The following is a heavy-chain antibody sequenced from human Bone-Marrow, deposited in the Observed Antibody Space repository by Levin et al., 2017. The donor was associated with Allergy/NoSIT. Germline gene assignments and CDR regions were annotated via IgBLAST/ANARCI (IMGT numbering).Heavy chain of an antibody. CDR1: GGSISSSNW. V-gene: IGHV4/OR15-8*01. CDR2: IFHSGSP. J-gene: IGHJ6*02. D-gene: IGHD6-13*01. CDR3: ARLITAAGQPYGMDV. Sequence: PSETLSLTCVVSGGSISSSNWWNWVRQPPGKGLEWIGEIFHSGSPNYNPSFKSRVTISVDKSKKQFSLNLSSVTAAATAVYYCARLITAAGQPYGMDVWGQGTTVTVSS.